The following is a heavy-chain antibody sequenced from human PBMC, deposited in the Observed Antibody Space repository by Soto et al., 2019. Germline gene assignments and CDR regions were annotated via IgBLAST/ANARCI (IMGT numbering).Heavy chain of an antibody. V-gene: IGHV3-23*01. CDR3: AKDKAYYYGMDV. CDR1: GFTFSSYA. Sequence: VGSLRLSCAASGFTFSSYAMSWVRQAPGKGLEWVSAISGSGGSTYYADSVKGRFTISRDNSKNTLYLQMNSLRAEDTAVYYCAKDKAYYYGMDVWGQGTTVTVSS. J-gene: IGHJ6*02. CDR2: ISGSGGST.